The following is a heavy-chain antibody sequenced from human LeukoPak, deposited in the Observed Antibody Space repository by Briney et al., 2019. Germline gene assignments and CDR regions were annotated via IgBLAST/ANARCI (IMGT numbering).Heavy chain of an antibody. Sequence: GESLKICCKGSGYSFTSYWIGWVRQMPGKGLEWMGIIYPGDSDTRYSPSFQGQVTISADKSISTAYLQWSSLKASDTAMYYCARTGFCSSTSCYTGWFDPWGQGTLVTVSS. D-gene: IGHD2-2*02. V-gene: IGHV5-51*01. J-gene: IGHJ5*02. CDR3: ARTGFCSSTSCYTGWFDP. CDR2: IYPGDSDT. CDR1: GYSFTSYW.